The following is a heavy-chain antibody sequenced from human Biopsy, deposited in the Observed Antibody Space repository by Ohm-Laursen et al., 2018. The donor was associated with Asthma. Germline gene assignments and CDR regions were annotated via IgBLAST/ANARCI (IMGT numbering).Heavy chain of an antibody. CDR2: IYYSGST. D-gene: IGHD3-22*01. V-gene: IGHV4-31*03. CDR3: ARAQDYYDSRGYYGSFDY. J-gene: IGHJ4*02. CDR1: YGSITSGGYY. Sequence: TLFLTCIVSYGSITSGGYYWTWIRQHPGKGLEWIGFIYYSGSTYYNPSLKSRVSISIDTSKNQFSLKLSSVTAADTAVYYCARAQDYYDSRGYYGSFDYWGQGTLVTVSS.